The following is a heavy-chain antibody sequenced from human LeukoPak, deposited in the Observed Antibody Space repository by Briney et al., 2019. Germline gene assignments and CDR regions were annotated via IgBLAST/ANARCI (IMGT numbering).Heavy chain of an antibody. J-gene: IGHJ4*02. CDR2: ISGSSSTM. D-gene: IGHD1-26*01. V-gene: IGHV3-48*04. CDR1: GFTFSSYG. CDR3: ARIEWEGPHPTLNY. Sequence: GGSLRLSCAASGFTFSSYGMHWVRQAPGKGLDWVSYISGSSSTMHYADSVKGRFTISRDNDKNSLYLQMNSLRAEDTAVYYCARIEWEGPHPTLNYWGQGTLVTVSS.